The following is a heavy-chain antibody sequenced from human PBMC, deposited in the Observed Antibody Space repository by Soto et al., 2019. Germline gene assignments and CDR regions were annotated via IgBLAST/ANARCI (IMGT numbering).Heavy chain of an antibody. V-gene: IGHV4-30-4*01. CDR2: IYYSGST. J-gene: IGHJ6*02. D-gene: IGHD2-15*01. CDR1: GGSISSGDYY. Sequence: QVQLQESGPGLVKPSQTLSLTCTVSGGSISSGDYYWSWIRQPPGKGLEWIGYIYYSGSTYYNPSLKSRVTISVDTSKNQFSLKLSSVTAADTAVYYCARAPYCSGGSCYWGGYGMDVWGQGTTVTVSS. CDR3: ARAPYCSGGSCYWGGYGMDV.